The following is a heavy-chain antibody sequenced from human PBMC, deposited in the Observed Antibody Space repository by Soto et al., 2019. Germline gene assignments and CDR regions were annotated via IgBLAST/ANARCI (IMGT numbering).Heavy chain of an antibody. V-gene: IGHV3-53*01. Sequence: GGSLRLSCAASGFTVSSNYMSWVRQAPGKGLEWVSVIYSGGSTYYTDSVKGRFTISRDISKNTLYLQMNSLRAEDTAVYYCARESTITDSYYYNGMDVWGQGTTVTAP. CDR3: ARESTITDSYYYNGMDV. J-gene: IGHJ6*02. CDR1: GFTVSSNY. D-gene: IGHD1-20*01. CDR2: IYSGGST.